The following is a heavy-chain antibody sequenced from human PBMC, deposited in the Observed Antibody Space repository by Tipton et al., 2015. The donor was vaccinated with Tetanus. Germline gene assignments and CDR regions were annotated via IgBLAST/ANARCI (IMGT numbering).Heavy chain of an antibody. CDR3: TREADCSGGSCFSGGFAT. Sequence: AASGFIFSSYGIHWVRQAPGKGLEWLAVSWYDGTDKYYADSVKGRFTISRDNSKNTLYLQMNSLRAEDTALYYCTREADCSGGSCFSGGFATWGQGTQVTVSS. CDR1: GFIFSSYG. D-gene: IGHD2-15*01. J-gene: IGHJ5*02. CDR2: SWYDGTDK. V-gene: IGHV3-33*01.